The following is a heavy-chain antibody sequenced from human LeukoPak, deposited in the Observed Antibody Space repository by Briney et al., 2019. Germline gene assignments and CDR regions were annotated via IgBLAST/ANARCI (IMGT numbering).Heavy chain of an antibody. CDR2: IYYSGST. CDR3: ARHSLGFGANWFDP. D-gene: IGHD3-10*01. J-gene: IGHJ5*02. Sequence: PSETLSLTCTVSGGSISSYYWSWIRQPPGKGLEWIGYIYYSGSTNYNPSLKSRVTISVDTSKNQFSLKLSSVTAADTAVYYCARHSLGFGANWFDPWGQGTLVTVSS. V-gene: IGHV4-59*01. CDR1: GGSISSYY.